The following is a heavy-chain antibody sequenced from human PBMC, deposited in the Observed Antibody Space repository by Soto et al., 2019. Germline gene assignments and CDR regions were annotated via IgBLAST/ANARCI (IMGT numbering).Heavy chain of an antibody. J-gene: IGHJ6*02. CDR2: IYYSGST. Sequence: PSLTCTVSGGSISSGGYYWSWIRQHPGKGLEWIGYIYYSGSTYYNPSLKSRVTISVDTSKNQFSLKLSSVTAADTAVYYCAREVGSIEGRMGVWGQGTTVTVSS. V-gene: IGHV4-31*03. CDR3: AREVGSIEGRMGV. D-gene: IGHD1-26*01. CDR1: GGSISSGGYY.